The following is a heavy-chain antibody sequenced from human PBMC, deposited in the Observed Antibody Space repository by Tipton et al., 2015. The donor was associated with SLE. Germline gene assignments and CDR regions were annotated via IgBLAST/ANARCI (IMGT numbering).Heavy chain of an antibody. V-gene: IGHV3-48*03. Sequence: SLRLSCAASGFTFSSYEMNWVRQAPGKGLEWVSYISSSGSTIYYADSVKGRFTISRDNAKNSLYLQLNSLRDEDTAVYYCARDGHDYNKLEGFLDYWGQGALVTVSS. CDR1: GFTFSSYE. D-gene: IGHD4-11*01. CDR2: ISSSGSTI. CDR3: ARDGHDYNKLEGFLDY. J-gene: IGHJ4*02.